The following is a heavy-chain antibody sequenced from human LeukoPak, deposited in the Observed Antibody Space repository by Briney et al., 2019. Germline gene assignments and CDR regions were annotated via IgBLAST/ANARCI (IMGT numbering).Heavy chain of an antibody. CDR3: ARGDYDFWSGYYRYYFDY. V-gene: IGHV3-7*01. J-gene: IGHJ4*02. CDR1: GFTFSSYW. D-gene: IGHD3-3*01. Sequence: PGGSLRLSCAASGFTFSSYWMSWVRQAPGKGLEWVANIKQDGSEKYYVDSVKGGFTISRDNAKNSLYLQMNSLRAEDTAVYYCARGDYDFWSGYYRYYFDYWGQGTLVTVSS. CDR2: IKQDGSEK.